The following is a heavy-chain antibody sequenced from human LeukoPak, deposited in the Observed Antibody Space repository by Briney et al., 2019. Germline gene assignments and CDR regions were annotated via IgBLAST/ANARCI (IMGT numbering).Heavy chain of an antibody. Sequence: SETLSLTCAVSGYSISSGYYWAWIRQPPGKGLEWIGKIYHNGNTYYNPSLKGRVTISVDTSKNQFSLKLSSVTAADTAVYYCARVLPYDFWSGPSPYYFDYWGQGTLVTVSS. CDR3: ARVLPYDFWSGPSPYYFDY. V-gene: IGHV4-38-2*01. J-gene: IGHJ4*02. D-gene: IGHD3-3*01. CDR1: GYSISSGYY. CDR2: IYHNGNT.